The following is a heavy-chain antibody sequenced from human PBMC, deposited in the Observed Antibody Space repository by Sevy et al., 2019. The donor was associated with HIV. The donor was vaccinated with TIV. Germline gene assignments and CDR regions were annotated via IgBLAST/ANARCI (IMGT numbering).Heavy chain of an antibody. D-gene: IGHD1-26*01. CDR2: ISRASDSI. CDR1: GFTFRDYP. V-gene: IGHV3-48*02. J-gene: IGHJ4*02. Sequence: GGALRLSCAASGFTFRDYPMNWIRQAPGKGLEWLSYISRASDSIYYADSVIGRFTVSRDNAKNSLYLQMDRLSDEDTAIYYCAREHTGSFTDFWGQGTLVTVSS. CDR3: AREHTGSFTDF.